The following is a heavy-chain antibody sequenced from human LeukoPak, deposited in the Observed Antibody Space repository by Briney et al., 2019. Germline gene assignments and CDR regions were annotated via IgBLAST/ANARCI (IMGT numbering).Heavy chain of an antibody. J-gene: IGHJ4*02. CDR2: IIPIFGTA. CDR1: GYSFTDYY. D-gene: IGHD5-12*01. V-gene: IGHV1-69*05. Sequence: SVKVSCKTSGYSFTDYYMHWVRQAPGQGLEWMGGIIPIFGTANYAQKFQGRVTITTDESTSTAYMELSSLRSEDTAVYYCARGGRGGSGYDWGYYFDYWGQGTLVTVSS. CDR3: ARGGRGGSGYDWGYYFDY.